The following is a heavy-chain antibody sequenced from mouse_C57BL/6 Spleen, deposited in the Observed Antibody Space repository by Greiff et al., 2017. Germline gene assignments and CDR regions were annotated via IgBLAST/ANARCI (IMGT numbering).Heavy chain of an antibody. V-gene: IGHV1-26*01. J-gene: IGHJ2*01. D-gene: IGHD2-2*01. CDR1: GYTFTDYY. Sequence: VQLQQSGPELVKPGASVKISCKASGYTFTDYYMNWVKQSHGKSLEWIGDINPNNGGTSYNQKFKGKATLTVDKSSSTAYMERRSLTSEDSAVYYCARRVTTDYGGQGTTLTVSS. CDR2: INPNNGGT. CDR3: ARRVTTDY.